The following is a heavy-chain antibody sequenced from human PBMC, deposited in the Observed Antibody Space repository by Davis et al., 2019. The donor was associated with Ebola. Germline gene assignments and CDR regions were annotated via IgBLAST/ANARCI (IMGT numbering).Heavy chain of an antibody. V-gene: IGHV1-69*13. Sequence: AASVKVSCKASGGTFSIYSISWVRQAPGQELEWMGGIIPIFGTANYAQKFQGRVTITADESTSTAYMELSSLRSEDTAVYYCARGRTYDYGDYGDYFHYWGQGTLVTVSS. CDR3: ARGRTYDYGDYGDYFHY. D-gene: IGHD4-17*01. J-gene: IGHJ4*02. CDR2: IIPIFGTA. CDR1: GGTFSIYS.